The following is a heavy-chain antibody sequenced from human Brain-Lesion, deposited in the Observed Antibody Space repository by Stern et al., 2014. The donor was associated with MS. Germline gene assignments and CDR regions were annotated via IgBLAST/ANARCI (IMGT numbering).Heavy chain of an antibody. D-gene: IGHD2-2*01. Sequence: QVQLMQSGPGLVKPSQTLSLSCTVSGGSISSGGYYWSWIRQPAGKGLEWIGRILTMGTTSYTPPLKSRVPISKDTSKNQSSLRLTSMTAADTAVYYCARGRVVPGFQYYATDVWGQGTTVIVSS. CDR3: ARGRVVPGFQYYATDV. CDR2: ILTMGTT. V-gene: IGHV4-61*02. J-gene: IGHJ6*02. CDR1: GGSISSGGYY.